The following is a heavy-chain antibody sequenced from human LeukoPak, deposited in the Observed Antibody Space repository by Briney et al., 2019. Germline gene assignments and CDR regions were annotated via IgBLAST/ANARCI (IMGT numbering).Heavy chain of an antibody. CDR1: GYTXTSYY. CDR2: INPSGGST. Sequence: GYTXTSYYXXWVRXAPGXGXXWMGIINPSGGSTSYAQKFQGRVTMTTDTSTSTVYMELSSLRSEDTAVYYCARDRGGGVPAAINLDYWGQGTLVTVSS. D-gene: IGHD2-2*01. V-gene: IGHV1-46*01. CDR3: ARDRGGGVPAAINLDY. J-gene: IGHJ4*02.